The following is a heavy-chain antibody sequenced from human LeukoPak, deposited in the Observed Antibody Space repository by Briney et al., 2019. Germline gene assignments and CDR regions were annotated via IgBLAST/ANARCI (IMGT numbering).Heavy chain of an antibody. CDR1: GFTFSSYA. CDR3: ARWEVGATPPGAFDI. CDR2: ISYDGSNK. D-gene: IGHD1-26*01. Sequence: GGSLRLSCAASGFTFSSYAMHWVRQAPGKGLEWVAVISYDGSNKYYADSVKGRFTISRDNSKNTLYLQMNSLRAEDTAVYYCARWEVGATPPGAFDIWGQGTMVTVSS. V-gene: IGHV3-30-3*01. J-gene: IGHJ3*02.